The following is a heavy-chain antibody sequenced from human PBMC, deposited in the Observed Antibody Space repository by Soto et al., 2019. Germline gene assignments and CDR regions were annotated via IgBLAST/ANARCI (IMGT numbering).Heavy chain of an antibody. V-gene: IGHV4-34*01. J-gene: IGHJ4*02. CDR2: INHSGNT. Sequence: QVQLQQWGAGLLKPSETLSLTCAVYGGSFNGYYWSWIRQPPGKGLEWIGEINHSGNTNYNPSLKSRVTISVDTSKNQFSLKLSSVTAADTAVYYCERGGGSGSKYGYWGQGTLVTVSS. D-gene: IGHD3-10*01. CDR3: ERGGGSGSKYGY. CDR1: GGSFNGYY.